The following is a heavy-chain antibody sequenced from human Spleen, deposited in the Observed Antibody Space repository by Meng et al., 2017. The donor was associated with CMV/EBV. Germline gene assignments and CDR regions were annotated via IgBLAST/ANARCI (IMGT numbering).Heavy chain of an antibody. J-gene: IGHJ1*01. CDR3: AREGRYCSSTSCAGFQH. CDR2: IYYSGST. D-gene: IGHD2-2*01. CDR1: SISSSSYY. Sequence: SISSSSYYGGWIRQPPGKGLEWIGSIYYSGSTYYNPSLKSRVTISVDTSKNQFSLKLSSVTAADTAVYYCAREGRYCSSTSCAGFQHWGQGTLVTVSS. V-gene: IGHV4-39*07.